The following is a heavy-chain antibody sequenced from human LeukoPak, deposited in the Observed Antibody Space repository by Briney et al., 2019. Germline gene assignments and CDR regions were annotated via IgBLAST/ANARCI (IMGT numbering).Heavy chain of an antibody. Sequence: GGSLRLSCTASGFTFSSYDMHWLRQDKGRGLEWVSAISTAGDPYYLGSVKGRFTISRENAKNSFYLQMNSLRAGDTAVYYCAGQARPGSAEGAFDVWGQGTMVTVSS. CDR1: GFTFSSYD. CDR2: ISTAGDP. CDR3: AGQARPGSAEGAFDV. V-gene: IGHV3-13*05. J-gene: IGHJ3*01. D-gene: IGHD2-2*01.